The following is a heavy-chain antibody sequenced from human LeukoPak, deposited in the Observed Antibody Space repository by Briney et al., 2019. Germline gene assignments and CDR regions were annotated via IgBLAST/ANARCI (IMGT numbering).Heavy chain of an antibody. V-gene: IGHV5-51*01. CDR3: ARRGYSGYDPDAFDI. J-gene: IGHJ3*02. Sequence: GESLKISCKGSGYSFTSYWIGWVRQMPGKGLEWMGIIYPGDSDTRYSPSFQCQVTISADKSISTAYLQWSSLKASDTAMYYCARRGYSGYDPDAFDIWGQGTMVTVSS. D-gene: IGHD5-12*01. CDR2: IYPGDSDT. CDR1: GYSFTSYW.